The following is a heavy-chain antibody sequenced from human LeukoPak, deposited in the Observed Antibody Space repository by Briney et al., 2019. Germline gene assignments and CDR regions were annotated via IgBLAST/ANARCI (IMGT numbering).Heavy chain of an antibody. J-gene: IGHJ4*02. CDR2: IRSKAYGGTT. CDR1: GFTFGDYA. Sequence: PGGSLRLSCTASGFTFGDYAMSWVRQAPGKGLEWVGFIRSKAYGGTTEYAASVKGRFTISRDDSKSIAYLQMNSLKTEDTAVYYCTGDDYGRFDYWGQGTLVTVSS. D-gene: IGHD4-17*01. V-gene: IGHV3-49*04. CDR3: TGDDYGRFDY.